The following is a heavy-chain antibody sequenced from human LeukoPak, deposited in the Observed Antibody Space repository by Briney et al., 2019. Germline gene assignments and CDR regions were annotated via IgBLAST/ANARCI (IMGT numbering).Heavy chain of an antibody. CDR2: IYYSGST. CDR1: GGSISSHY. CDR3: ARDRYGYYFDY. J-gene: IGHJ4*02. V-gene: IGHV4-59*11. D-gene: IGHD4-17*01. Sequence: SETLSLTCTVSGGSISSHYWSWIRQPPGKGLEWIGYIYYSGSTNYNPSLKSRVTISVDTSKNQFSLKLSSVTAADTAVYYCARDRYGYYFDYWGQGTLVTVSS.